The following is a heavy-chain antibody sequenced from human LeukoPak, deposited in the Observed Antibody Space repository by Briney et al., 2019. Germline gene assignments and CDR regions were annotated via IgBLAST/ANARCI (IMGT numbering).Heavy chain of an antibody. D-gene: IGHD4-17*01. V-gene: IGHV4-39*07. CDR1: GGSISSSSYY. J-gene: IGHJ4*02. Sequence: SETLSLTCTVSGGSISSSSYYWGWIRQPPGKGLEWIGSIYYSGSTYYNPSLKSRVTISVDTSKNQFSLKLSSVTAADTAVYYCARYRYGDYLHDGFDYWGQGTLVTVSS. CDR3: ARYRYGDYLHDGFDY. CDR2: IYYSGST.